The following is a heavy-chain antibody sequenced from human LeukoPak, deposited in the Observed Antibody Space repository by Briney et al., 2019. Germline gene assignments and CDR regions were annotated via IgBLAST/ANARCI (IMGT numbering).Heavy chain of an antibody. CDR2: INRGGSA. Sequence: SETLSLTCAVDGGSFSGYFWNWVRQPPGKGLQWIGEINRGGSAYYNPSLKSRVTISVDTSKSQISLNVTSVTAADTAVYFCARVSPGRYFDVWGHGTLVTVSS. CDR1: GGSFSGYF. J-gene: IGHJ2*01. D-gene: IGHD5/OR15-5a*01. CDR3: ARVSPGRYFDV. V-gene: IGHV4-34*01.